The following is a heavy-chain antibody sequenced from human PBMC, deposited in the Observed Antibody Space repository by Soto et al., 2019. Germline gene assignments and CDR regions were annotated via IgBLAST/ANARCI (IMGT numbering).Heavy chain of an antibody. J-gene: IGHJ4*02. D-gene: IGHD1-26*01. Sequence: PGGSLSLSCAASGFTFSNAWMSWVRQAPGKGLEWVGRIKSKTDGGTTDYAAPVKGRFTISRDDSKNTLYLQMNSLRTADPSVYYCTIVGIVGAMSFDYWGQGTLVTVSS. CDR1: GFTFSNAW. CDR2: IKSKTDGGTT. CDR3: TIVGIVGAMSFDY. V-gene: IGHV3-15*01.